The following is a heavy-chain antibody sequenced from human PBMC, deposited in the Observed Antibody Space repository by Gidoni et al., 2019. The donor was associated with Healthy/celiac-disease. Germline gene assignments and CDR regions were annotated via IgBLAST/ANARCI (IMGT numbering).Heavy chain of an antibody. CDR2: IYYSGST. CDR3: ARSPDYDFWSGPYYYGMDV. V-gene: IGHV4-59*01. Sequence: QVQLQESGPGLVKPSETLSLTCTVSGGSISIYSWSWIRQPPGKGLEWIGYIYYSGSTNYNPSLKSRVTISVDTSKNQFSLKLSSVTAADTAVYYCARSPDYDFWSGPYYYGMDVWGQGTTVTVSS. D-gene: IGHD3-3*01. CDR1: GGSISIYS. J-gene: IGHJ6*02.